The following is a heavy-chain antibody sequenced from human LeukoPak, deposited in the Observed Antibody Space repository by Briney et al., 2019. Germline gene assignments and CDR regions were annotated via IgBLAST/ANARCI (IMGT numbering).Heavy chain of an antibody. Sequence: GGSLRLSCAASGFTFSSYAMHWVRQAPGKGLEYVSAISSNGGSTYYANSVKGRFTISRDNSKNTLYLQMGSLRAEDTAVYYCATHYYDSSGYYYNWFDPWGQGTLVTVSS. J-gene: IGHJ5*02. CDR3: ATHYYDSSGYYYNWFDP. CDR2: ISSNGGST. D-gene: IGHD3-22*01. CDR1: GFTFSSYA. V-gene: IGHV3-64*01.